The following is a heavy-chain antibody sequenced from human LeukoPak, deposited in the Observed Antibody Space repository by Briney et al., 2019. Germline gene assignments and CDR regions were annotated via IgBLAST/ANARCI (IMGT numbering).Heavy chain of an antibody. Sequence: GGSLRHSCEASAFTFSSFVMTWVRQAPGKGLERVSYIGAIGSTMYYAESVRGLFTVSRDNAKNPLYLQINSLRADNTAVYYCARDLMLVRGSSFVYWGEGSLVTDSS. CDR2: IGAIGSTM. D-gene: IGHD3-10*01. CDR1: AFTFSSFV. CDR3: ARDLMLVRGSSFVY. J-gene: IGHJ4*02. V-gene: IGHV3-48*03.